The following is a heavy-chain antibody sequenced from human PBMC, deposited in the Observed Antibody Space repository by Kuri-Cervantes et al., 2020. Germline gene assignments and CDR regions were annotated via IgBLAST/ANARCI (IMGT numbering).Heavy chain of an antibody. V-gene: IGHV1-2*02. D-gene: IGHD3-9*01. Sequence: ASVKVSCKASGYTFTGYYMHWVRQTPGQGLEWMGWINPNSGGTNYAQKFQGRVTMTRDTSISTAYMEPSRLRSDDTAVYYCARDPLLLRYFDWSINGWFDPWGQGTLVTVSS. CDR2: INPNSGGT. J-gene: IGHJ5*02. CDR3: ARDPLLLRYFDWSINGWFDP. CDR1: GYTFTGYY.